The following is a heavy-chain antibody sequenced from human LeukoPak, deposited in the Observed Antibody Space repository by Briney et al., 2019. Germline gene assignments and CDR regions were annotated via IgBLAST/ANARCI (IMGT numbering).Heavy chain of an antibody. D-gene: IGHD1-1*01. V-gene: IGHV3-74*01. CDR2: INSDGSST. Sequence: GGSLRLSCAASGFTVSSNYMSWVRQAPGKGLVWVSRINSDGSSTSYADSVKGRFTISRDNAKNTLYLEMNSLRAEDTAVYYCARGTYTGSRPDYWGQGTLVTVSS. J-gene: IGHJ4*02. CDR3: ARGTYTGSRPDY. CDR1: GFTVSSNY.